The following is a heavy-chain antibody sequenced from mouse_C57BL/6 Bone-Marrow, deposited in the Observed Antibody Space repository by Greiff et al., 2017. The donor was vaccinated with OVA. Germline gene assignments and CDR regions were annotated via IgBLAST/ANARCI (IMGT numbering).Heavy chain of an antibody. J-gene: IGHJ1*03. CDR2: IDPSDSYT. D-gene: IGHD1-1*01. CDR1: GYTFTSYW. CDR3: ARPYYYGYWYFDV. V-gene: IGHV1-69*01. Sequence: QVQLKQPGAELVKPGASVKLSCKASGYTFTSYWMHWVKQRPGQGLEWIGEIDPSDSYTNYNQKFKGKSTLTVDKSSSTAYMQLSSLTSEDSAVYYCARPYYYGYWYFDVWGTGTTVTVSS.